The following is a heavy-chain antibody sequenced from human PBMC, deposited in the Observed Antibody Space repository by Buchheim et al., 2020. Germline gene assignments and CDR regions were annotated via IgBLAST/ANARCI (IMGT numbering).Heavy chain of an antibody. Sequence: EVQLLESGGGLVQPGGSLRLSCAASGFTFSSYAMSWVRQAPGKGLEWVSAISGSGGSTYYADSVKGRFTISRDNSKNTLYLQMNSLRAEDTAVYYCAAGIGYYDSSGYYGGSVYYYGMDVWGQGTT. V-gene: IGHV3-23*01. D-gene: IGHD3-22*01. CDR1: GFTFSSYA. CDR2: ISGSGGST. CDR3: AAGIGYYDSSGYYGGSVYYYGMDV. J-gene: IGHJ6*02.